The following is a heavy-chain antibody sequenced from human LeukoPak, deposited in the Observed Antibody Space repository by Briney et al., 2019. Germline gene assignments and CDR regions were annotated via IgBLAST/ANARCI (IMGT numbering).Heavy chain of an antibody. V-gene: IGHV3-21*01. D-gene: IGHD2-15*01. CDR1: GFTFNDYA. CDR2: ISRTSAYI. Sequence: GGSLRLSCAAYGFTFNDYAMKCVRQAPGEGLEWVAAISRTSAYIYYSDSLKGRFTISRDNAKNSVYLQIDSLRAEDTAIYYCARDERRYCSDSNCYPGDYWGQGTLVTVSS. J-gene: IGHJ4*02. CDR3: ARDERRYCSDSNCYPGDY.